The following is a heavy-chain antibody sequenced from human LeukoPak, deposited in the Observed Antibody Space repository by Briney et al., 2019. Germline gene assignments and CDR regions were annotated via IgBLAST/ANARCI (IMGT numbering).Heavy chain of an antibody. V-gene: IGHV1-18*01. D-gene: IGHD3-3*01. Sequence: ASVKVSCKASGYTFTSYGISWVRQAPGQGLEWMGWISAYNGNTNYAQKLQGRVTMTTDTSTSTAYMELRSLRSDDTAVYYCASITIFGVVKDAFDIWGQGTMVTVSS. CDR1: GYTFTSYG. CDR3: ASITIFGVVKDAFDI. CDR2: ISAYNGNT. J-gene: IGHJ3*02.